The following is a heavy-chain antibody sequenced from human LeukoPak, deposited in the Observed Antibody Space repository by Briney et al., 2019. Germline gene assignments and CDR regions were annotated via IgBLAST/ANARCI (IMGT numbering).Heavy chain of an antibody. V-gene: IGHV4-59*01. CDR1: GGSISSDH. J-gene: IGHJ3*02. CDR2: IYYSGRT. D-gene: IGHD2/OR15-2a*01. Sequence: SETLSLTCSVSGGSISSDHWNWIRRTPGKGLGWIGCIYYSGRTYYNPSLKSRVTISVDMSKSQFSLRLTSVTAADTAVYYCARKNDFEIWGQGTLVTVSS. CDR3: ARKNDFEI.